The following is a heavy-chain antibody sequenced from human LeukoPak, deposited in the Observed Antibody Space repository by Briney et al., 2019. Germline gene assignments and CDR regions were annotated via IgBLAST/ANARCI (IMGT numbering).Heavy chain of an antibody. Sequence: PGGSLRLSCAASGFTFSDYYMSWIRQAPGRGLEWISYISSSSGGTIYYTDSVKGRFTISRDNAKNSLYLQMNSLRAEDTAVYYCARDRSPGNFDYWGQGTLVTVSS. CDR1: GFTFSDYY. CDR3: ARDRSPGNFDY. J-gene: IGHJ4*02. CDR2: ISSSSGGTI. D-gene: IGHD3-10*01. V-gene: IGHV3-11*04.